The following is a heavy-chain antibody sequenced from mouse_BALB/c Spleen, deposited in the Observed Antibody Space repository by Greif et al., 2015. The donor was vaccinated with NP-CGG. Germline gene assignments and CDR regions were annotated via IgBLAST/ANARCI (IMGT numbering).Heavy chain of an antibody. CDR2: INPSTGYT. D-gene: IGHD4-1*01. J-gene: IGHJ3*01. CDR3: ARLGLGAY. CDR1: GYTFTSYR. V-gene: IGHV1-4*01. Sequence: QVQLQQSGAELAKPGASVKMSCKASGYTFTSYRMHWVKQRPGQGLEWIGYINPSTGYTEYNQKFKDKATLTADKSSSTAYMQLSSLTSEDSAVYYCARLGLGAYWGQGTLVTVSA.